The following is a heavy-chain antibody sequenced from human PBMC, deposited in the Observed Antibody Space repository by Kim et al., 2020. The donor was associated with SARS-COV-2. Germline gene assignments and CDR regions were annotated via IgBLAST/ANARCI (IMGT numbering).Heavy chain of an antibody. J-gene: IGHJ4*02. CDR2: T. D-gene: IGHD2-21*02. CDR3: AKDRGRGVTHY. Sequence: TYSAASVKGRFTTSRDNSKNTLYLQMNSLRAEDTAVYYCAKDRGRGVTHYWGQGTLVTVSS. V-gene: IGHV3-23*01.